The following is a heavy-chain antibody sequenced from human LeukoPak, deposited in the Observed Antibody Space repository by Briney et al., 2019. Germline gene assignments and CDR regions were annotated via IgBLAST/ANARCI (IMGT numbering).Heavy chain of an antibody. CDR1: GGTFSSYG. D-gene: IGHD4-17*01. Sequence: SCKASGGTFSSYGMHWVRQAPGKGLEWVAVISYDGSNKYYADSVKGRFTISRDNSKNTLYLQMNSLRAEDTAVYYCAKGNYGDYPLYFDYWGQGTLVTVSS. CDR2: ISYDGSNK. CDR3: AKGNYGDYPLYFDY. J-gene: IGHJ4*02. V-gene: IGHV3-30*18.